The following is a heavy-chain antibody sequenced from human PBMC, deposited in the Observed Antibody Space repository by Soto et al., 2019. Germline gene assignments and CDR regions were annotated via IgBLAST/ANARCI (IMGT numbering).Heavy chain of an antibody. Sequence: SETLSLTCAVYGGSFGGYYWTWIRQPPGTGLEWIGKINHSGSTNYNPSLKSRVTISVGTSKNQFSLKLTSVTAADTAVYYCARDKITGLFDYWGQGTLVTVSS. D-gene: IGHD2-8*02. V-gene: IGHV4-34*01. CDR2: INHSGST. J-gene: IGHJ4*02. CDR1: GGSFGGYY. CDR3: ARDKITGLFDY.